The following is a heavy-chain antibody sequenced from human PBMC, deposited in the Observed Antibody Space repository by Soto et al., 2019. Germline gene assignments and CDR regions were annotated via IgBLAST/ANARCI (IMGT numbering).Heavy chain of an antibody. D-gene: IGHD3-3*01. J-gene: IGHJ6*02. CDR1: GGSLRSGSYY. V-gene: IGHV4-61*01. CDR3: ARDDYDFWSGYYYGMDV. Sequence: SETLSLTCTVSGGSLRSGSYYWSWIRQPPGKGLEWMGYIYYSGSTNYNPSLKSRVTISVDTSKNQFSLKLSSVTAADTAVYYCARDDYDFWSGYYYGMDVWGQGTTVTVSS. CDR2: IYYSGST.